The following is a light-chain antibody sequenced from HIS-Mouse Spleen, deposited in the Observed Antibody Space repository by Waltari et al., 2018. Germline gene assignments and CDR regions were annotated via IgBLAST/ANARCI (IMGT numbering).Light chain of an antibody. J-gene: IGKJ1*01. V-gene: IGKV1-9*01. CDR3: QQLNSYPPT. CDR2: AAS. CDR1: QGISSY. Sequence: DIQLTQSPSFLSASVGDRVTITCRASQGISSYLACNQQKPGKAPKLLIYAASTLQSGVPSRFSGSGSGTEFTLTISSLQPEDFATYYCQQLNSYPPTFGQGTKVEIK.